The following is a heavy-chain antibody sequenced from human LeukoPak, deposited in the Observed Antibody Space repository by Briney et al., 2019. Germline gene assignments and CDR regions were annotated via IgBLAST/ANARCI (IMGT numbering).Heavy chain of an antibody. CDR1: GFTFSSYS. V-gene: IGHV3-48*04. J-gene: IGHJ4*02. Sequence: PGGSLRLSCAASGFTFSSYSMNWVRQAPGKGLEWVSYISSSSSTIYYADSVKGRFTISRDNAKNSLYLQMNSLRAEDTAVYYCAKYVVRGVYYFDYWGQGTLVTVSS. CDR2: ISSSSSTI. D-gene: IGHD3-10*01. CDR3: AKYVVRGVYYFDY.